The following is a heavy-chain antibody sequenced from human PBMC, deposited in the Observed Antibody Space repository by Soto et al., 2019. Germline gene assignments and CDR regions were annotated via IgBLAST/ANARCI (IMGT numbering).Heavy chain of an antibody. CDR2: ISYDGSNK. CDR3: AKSLSASPNYFFDS. V-gene: IGHV3-30*18. J-gene: IGHJ4*02. CDR1: GFTFSSYG. Sequence: PGGSLRLSCAASGFTFSSYGMHWVRQAPGKGLEWVAVISYDGSNKYYADSVKGRFTISRDNSKNTLYLQMNSLRAEDTAVYYCAKSLSASPNYFFDSWGQGTLVTVSS. D-gene: IGHD1-1*01.